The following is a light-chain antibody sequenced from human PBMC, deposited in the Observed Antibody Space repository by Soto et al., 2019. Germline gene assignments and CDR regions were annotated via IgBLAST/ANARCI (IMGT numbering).Light chain of an antibody. CDR3: QQYGSSGT. J-gene: IGKJ1*01. Sequence: EVVMTQSAATLSVSPGERATLSCRASQSVSSNLAWYQQKPGQAPRLLIYGASTRATGIPARFSGSGSGTDFTLTISRLEPEDFAVYYCQQYGSSGTFGQGTKVDIK. CDR2: GAS. V-gene: IGKV3-15*01. CDR1: QSVSSN.